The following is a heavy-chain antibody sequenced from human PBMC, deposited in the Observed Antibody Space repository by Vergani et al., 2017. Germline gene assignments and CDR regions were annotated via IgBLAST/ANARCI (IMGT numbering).Heavy chain of an antibody. J-gene: IGHJ4*02. CDR2: ISSSSSYI. Sequence: EVQLVESGGGLVKPGGSLRLSCAASGFTFSSYSMNWVRQAPGKGLEWVSSISSSSSYIYYADSVKGRFTISRDNAKNSLYLQMNSLRAEDTAVYYCARDPSSSWYLTPFDYWGQGTRVTVSS. D-gene: IGHD6-13*01. V-gene: IGHV3-21*01. CDR3: ARDPSSSWYLTPFDY. CDR1: GFTFSSYS.